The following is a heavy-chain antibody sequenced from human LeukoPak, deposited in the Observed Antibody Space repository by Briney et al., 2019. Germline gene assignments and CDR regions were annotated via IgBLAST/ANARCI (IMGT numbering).Heavy chain of an antibody. CDR2: INPNSGGT. Sequence: ASVKVSCKASGYTFTGYYMHWVRQAPGQGLEWMGWINPNSGGTNYAQKFQGWVTMTRDTSISTAYMELSRLRSDDTAVYYCARELVVVISRIFDYWGQGTLVTVSS. CDR1: GYTFTGYY. V-gene: IGHV1-2*04. D-gene: IGHD3-22*01. CDR3: ARELVVVISRIFDY. J-gene: IGHJ4*02.